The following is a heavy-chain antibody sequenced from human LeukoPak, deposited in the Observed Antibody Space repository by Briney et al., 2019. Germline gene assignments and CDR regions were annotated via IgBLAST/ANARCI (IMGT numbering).Heavy chain of an antibody. CDR2: ISGSGGST. D-gene: IGHD3-3*01. CDR3: AKPERGYLVYFYVDV. CDR1: GFTFSSYA. Sequence: PGGSLRLSCAASGFTFSSYAMSWVRQAPGKGLEWVSAISGSGGSTYYADSVKGRFTISRDNSKNTLYLQMNSLRAEDTAVYYCAKPERGYLVYFYVDVWGKGTTVTVSS. V-gene: IGHV3-23*01. J-gene: IGHJ6*03.